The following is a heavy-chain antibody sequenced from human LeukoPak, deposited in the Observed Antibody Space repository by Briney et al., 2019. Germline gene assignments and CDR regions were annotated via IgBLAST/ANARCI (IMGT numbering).Heavy chain of an antibody. CDR1: VDSIGSHY. CDR3: ARGYYDSRGEAFDI. V-gene: IGHV4-59*11. D-gene: IGHD3-22*01. CDR2: IFYVGST. J-gene: IGHJ3*02. Sequence: SETLSLPCTVSVDSIGSHYWSWIRQPPGKGLEWIGYIFYVGSTNYNPSLKSRVTISVDTSKNQFSLKLNSVTAADTAVYYCARGYYDSRGEAFDIWGQGTMVTVSS.